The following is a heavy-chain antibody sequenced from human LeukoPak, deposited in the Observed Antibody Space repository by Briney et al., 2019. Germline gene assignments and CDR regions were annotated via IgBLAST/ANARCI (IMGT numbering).Heavy chain of an antibody. CDR2: IIPIFGTA. J-gene: IGHJ3*02. D-gene: IGHD2-2*01. CDR3: ARDMGRYCSSTSCYAFDI. Sequence: SVKVSCKASGGTFSSYAISWVRQAPGQGLEWMGGIIPIFGTANYAQKFQGGVTITTDESTSTAYMELSSLRSEDTAVYYCARDMGRYCSSTSCYAFDIWGQGTMVTVSS. V-gene: IGHV1-69*05. CDR1: GGTFSSYA.